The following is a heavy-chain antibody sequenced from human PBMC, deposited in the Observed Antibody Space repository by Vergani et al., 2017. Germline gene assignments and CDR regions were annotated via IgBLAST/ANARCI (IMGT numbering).Heavy chain of an antibody. CDR1: GYSLTTYW. Sequence: EVQLVQSGAEVKKPGESLKISCQGFGYSLTTYWIGWVRQMPGEGLEWMGIIDPADSDARYSPSFQGQVTISADKSITTAYLQWTSLEASDTAIYYCARKEFSSVTGAFDVWGQGTMVTVSS. V-gene: IGHV5-51*01. CDR2: IDPADSDA. CDR3: ARKEFSSVTGAFDV. J-gene: IGHJ3*01. D-gene: IGHD3-22*01.